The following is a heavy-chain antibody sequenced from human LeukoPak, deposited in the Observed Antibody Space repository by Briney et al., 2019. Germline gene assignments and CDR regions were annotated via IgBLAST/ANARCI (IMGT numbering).Heavy chain of an antibody. CDR3: ASHDYGDYQAFDY. CDR1: GYTFTSYG. J-gene: IGHJ4*02. CDR2: ISAYNGNT. V-gene: IGHV1-18*01. D-gene: IGHD4-17*01. Sequence: ASVTVSCKASGYTFTSYGISWVRQAPGQELEWMGWISAYNGNTNYAQKLQGRVTMTTDTSTSTAYMELRSLRSDDTAVYYCASHDYGDYQAFDYWGQGTLVTVSS.